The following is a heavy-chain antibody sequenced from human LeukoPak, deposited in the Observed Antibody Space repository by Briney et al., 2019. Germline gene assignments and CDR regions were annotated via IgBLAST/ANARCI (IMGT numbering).Heavy chain of an antibody. CDR3: ARSDSSAYYFDY. J-gene: IGHJ4*02. CDR2: IYDSGAT. D-gene: IGHD3-22*01. V-gene: IGHV4-31*03. CDR1: GGSISSGGYY. Sequence: SETLSLTCTVSGGSISSGGYYWSWIRQHPGKGLEWIGYIYDSGATSHNPSLKSRLTISVDTSRNQFSLRLSSVTAADSAVYYCARSDSSAYYFDYWGQGTLVTVSS.